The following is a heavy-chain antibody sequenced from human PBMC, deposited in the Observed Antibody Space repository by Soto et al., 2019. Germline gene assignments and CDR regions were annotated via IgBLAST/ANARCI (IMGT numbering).Heavy chain of an antibody. V-gene: IGHV3-66*01. D-gene: IGHD1-26*01. Sequence: GGSLRLSCAASGFTVSSNYMSWVRQAPGKGLEWVSVIYSGGSTYYADSVKGRFTISRDKSKNTLYLQMSSLRAEDTAVYYCARGGSIYWYFDLWGRGTLVTVPS. CDR3: ARGGSIYWYFDL. CDR2: IYSGGST. CDR1: GFTVSSNY. J-gene: IGHJ2*01.